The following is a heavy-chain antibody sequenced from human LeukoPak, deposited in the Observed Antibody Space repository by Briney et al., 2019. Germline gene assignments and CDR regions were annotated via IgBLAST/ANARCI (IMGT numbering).Heavy chain of an antibody. Sequence: SETLSLTCTVYGGSISSSSYYWGWIRQPPGKGLEWTGRIYYSGSTYYNPSLKRRVTISVDTSKNQFSLKLSSVTAADTAVYYCARGTHYYDSSGYIVYYFDYWGQGTLVTVSS. V-gene: IGHV4-39*01. CDR1: GGSISSSSYY. D-gene: IGHD3-22*01. J-gene: IGHJ4*02. CDR3: ARGTHYYDSSGYIVYYFDY. CDR2: IYYSGST.